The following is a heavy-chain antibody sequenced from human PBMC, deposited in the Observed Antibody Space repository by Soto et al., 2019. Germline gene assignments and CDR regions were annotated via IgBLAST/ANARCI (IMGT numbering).Heavy chain of an antibody. J-gene: IGHJ6*02. CDR3: ARSLGGSYSPYDCYYYGMDV. Sequence: SVEVSCKXSGGTFSSYAISWVRQAPGQGLEWMGGIIPIFGTANYAQKFQGRVTITADKSTSTAYMELSSLRSEDTAVYYCARSLGGSYSPYDCYYYGMDVWGQGTTVTVSS. CDR1: GGTFSSYA. V-gene: IGHV1-69*06. CDR2: IIPIFGTA. D-gene: IGHD1-26*01.